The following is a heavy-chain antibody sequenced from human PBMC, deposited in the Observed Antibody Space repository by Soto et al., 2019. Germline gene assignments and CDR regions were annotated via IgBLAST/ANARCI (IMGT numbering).Heavy chain of an antibody. D-gene: IGHD3-16*01. CDR2: IYYSGST. CDR1: DGTNRGQH. Sequence: SETLCLTGDYADGTNRGQHWSWVRQHPGKGLEWIGYIYYSGSTNYNPSLKSRVTISVDTSKNHFSLRLTSVTAADTAVYYCARGPYYDLIWNYYYMDVWGKGTTVTVSS. CDR3: ARGPYYDLIWNYYYMDV. V-gene: IGHV4-59*08. J-gene: IGHJ6*03.